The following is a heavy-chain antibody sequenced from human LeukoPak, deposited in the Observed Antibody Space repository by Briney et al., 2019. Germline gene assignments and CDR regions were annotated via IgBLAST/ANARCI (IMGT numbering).Heavy chain of an antibody. V-gene: IGHV4-59*01. CDR2: IHYSGST. CDR3: ARAWGVVTARYFDY. J-gene: IGHJ4*02. Sequence: SETLSLTCTVSGGSISSYYWSWIRQPPGKGLEWIGYIHYSGSTNYNPSLKSRVTISVDTSKNQFSLKLSSVTAADTAVYYCARAWGVVTARYFDYWGQGTLVTVSS. CDR1: GGSISSYY. D-gene: IGHD2-21*02.